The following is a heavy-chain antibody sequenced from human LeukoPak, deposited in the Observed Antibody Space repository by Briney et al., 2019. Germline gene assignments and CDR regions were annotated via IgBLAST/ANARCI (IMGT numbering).Heavy chain of an antibody. CDR3: ARGLRKVAAAGGVEDY. D-gene: IGHD6-13*01. V-gene: IGHV3-7*01. J-gene: IGHJ4*02. Sequence: GGSLRLSCAASGFTFSSYWMSWVRQAPGKGLEWVANIKQDGSEKYYVDSVKGRFTISRDNAKNSLYLQMNSLRAEDTAVYYCARGLRKVAAAGGVEDYWGQGTLVTVSS. CDR2: IKQDGSEK. CDR1: GFTFSSYW.